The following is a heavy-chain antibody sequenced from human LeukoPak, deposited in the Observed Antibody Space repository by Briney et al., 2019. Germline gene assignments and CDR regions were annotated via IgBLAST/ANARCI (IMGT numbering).Heavy chain of an antibody. D-gene: IGHD3-3*01. CDR3: ARGGYDFWRGYYSRGQGLDY. CDR1: GGSFSGYY. CDR2: IKHSGST. J-gene: IGHJ4*02. V-gene: IGHV4-34*01. Sequence: SETLSRTCAIYGGSFSGYYWSWIRQPPGKGLEWIGEIKHSGSTNYNPSLKSRVTISVDTSKNQFSLKLSSVTAADTAVYYCARGGYDFWRGYYSRGQGLDYWGQGTLVTVSS.